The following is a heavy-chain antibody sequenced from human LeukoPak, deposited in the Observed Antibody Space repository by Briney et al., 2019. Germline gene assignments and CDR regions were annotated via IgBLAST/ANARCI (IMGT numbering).Heavy chain of an antibody. J-gene: IGHJ4*02. CDR2: IKQDGSET. Sequence: GGSLRLSCAASGFTFSTYAMSWVRQAPGKGLEWVANIKQDGSETYYVDSVKGRFTISRDNAKKSLYLEMNSLRVEDTAVYYCARGLRGYTGKEDYWGQGTLVTVSS. D-gene: IGHD5-12*01. V-gene: IGHV3-7*01. CDR1: GFTFSTYA. CDR3: ARGLRGYTGKEDY.